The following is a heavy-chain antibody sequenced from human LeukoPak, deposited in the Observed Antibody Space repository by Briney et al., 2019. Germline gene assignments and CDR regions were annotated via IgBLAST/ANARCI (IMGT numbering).Heavy chain of an antibody. Sequence: PGGSLRLSCAASGFTFSSYSMNWVRQAPGKGLEWVSAISGSGGSTYYADSVKGRFTISRDNSKNTLYLQMNSLRAEDTAVYYCAKSKAAVAGTFDYWGQGTLVTVSS. D-gene: IGHD6-19*01. CDR1: GFTFSSYS. V-gene: IGHV3-23*01. J-gene: IGHJ4*02. CDR2: ISGSGGST. CDR3: AKSKAAVAGTFDY.